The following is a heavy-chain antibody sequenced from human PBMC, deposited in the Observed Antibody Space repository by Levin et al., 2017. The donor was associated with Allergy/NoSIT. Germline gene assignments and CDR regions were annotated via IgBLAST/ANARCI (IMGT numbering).Heavy chain of an antibody. D-gene: IGHD3-3*01. J-gene: IGHJ5*02. Sequence: ASVKVSCKASGYSFTSYTIHWVRQAPGQRLERMAWINAANGDTSLSQKFPGRVAITRDASTNTISLELRSLRSEDSAVYFCARDFCSGSTCSLFGAWGQGTLVTVST. V-gene: IGHV1-3*01. CDR2: INAANGDT. CDR3: ARDFCSGSTCSLFGA. CDR1: GYSFTSYT.